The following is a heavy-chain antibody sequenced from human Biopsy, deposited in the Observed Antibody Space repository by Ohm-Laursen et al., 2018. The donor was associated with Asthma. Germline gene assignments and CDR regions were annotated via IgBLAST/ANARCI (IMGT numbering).Heavy chain of an antibody. V-gene: IGHV4-59*08. D-gene: IGHD3-16*01. J-gene: IGHJ4*02. CDR1: GGSISSDY. Sequence: SDTLSLTCTVSGGSISSDYWSWLRQSPGKGLEWIGYIHNSGNTNYNPSLKSRVAISLDTSKNQFSLKLSSVTAADTAVYFCARRGGVRRYFDYWGQGTLVTVSS. CDR3: ARRGGVRRYFDY. CDR2: IHNSGNT.